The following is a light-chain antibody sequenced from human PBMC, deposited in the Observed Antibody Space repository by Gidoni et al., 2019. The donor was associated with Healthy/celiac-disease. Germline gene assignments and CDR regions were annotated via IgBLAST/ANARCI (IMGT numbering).Light chain of an antibody. V-gene: IGKV1-33*01. CDR2: DAS. J-gene: IGKJ4*01. CDR1: QDISNY. Sequence: DIQMTQSPSSLSASVGDRVTITCQASQDISNYLNWYQQKPGKAPKLLIYDASNLETGVQSRFSGSGSGTDFTFTISSLQPEDIATYYCQQYNNRPPTFGGGTKVEIK. CDR3: QQYNNRPPT.